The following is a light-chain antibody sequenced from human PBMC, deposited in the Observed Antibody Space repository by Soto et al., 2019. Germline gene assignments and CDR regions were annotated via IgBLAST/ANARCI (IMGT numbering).Light chain of an antibody. J-gene: IGKJ4*01. CDR1: QSVSSK. CDR3: QQYNDWHGT. CDR2: GAS. V-gene: IGKV3-15*01. Sequence: EILMTQSPATLSVSPGERATLSCRASQSVSSKLAWYQQKPGQAPRLLIYGASTRATGVPARFSGSGSGTEFTLTISSLQSEDFAVYYCQQYNDWHGTFGGGTKVAIK.